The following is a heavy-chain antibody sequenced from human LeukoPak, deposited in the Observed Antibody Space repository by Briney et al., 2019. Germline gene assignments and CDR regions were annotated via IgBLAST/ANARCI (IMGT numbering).Heavy chain of an antibody. CDR3: ARDRPYSSRYSYFDY. J-gene: IGHJ4*02. CDR1: GGSISSYY. Sequence: PSETLSLTCTVPGGSISSYYWSWIRQPPGKGLDLTGYIYYSGSTNYNPSLKSRVTISVDTSKNQFFLKLSSVTAADTAVYYCARDRPYSSRYSYFDYWVQGTLVTVSS. CDR2: IYYSGST. V-gene: IGHV4-59*01. D-gene: IGHD6-13*01.